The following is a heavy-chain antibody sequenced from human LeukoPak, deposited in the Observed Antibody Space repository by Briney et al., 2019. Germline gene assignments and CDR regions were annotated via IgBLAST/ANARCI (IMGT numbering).Heavy chain of an antibody. CDR1: GLIFNNYA. J-gene: IGHJ4*02. V-gene: IGHV3-23*01. CDR3: AKSPVSSCRGSFCYPFDY. CDR2: ISGRGASK. D-gene: IGHD2-15*01. Sequence: PGGSLRLSCAVSGLIFNNYAMSWVRQAPGKGLEWVSGISGRGASKYYADSVKGRFTISRDNSRNTLYLQMNTLRAEDTAVYFCAKSPVSSCRGSFCYPFDYWGQGNLVTVSS.